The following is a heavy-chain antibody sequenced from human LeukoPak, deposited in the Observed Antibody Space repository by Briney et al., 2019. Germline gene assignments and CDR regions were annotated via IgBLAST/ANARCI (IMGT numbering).Heavy chain of an antibody. CDR1: GFTFSDAW. V-gene: IGHV3-15*01. Sequence: GGSLRLSCAASGFTFSDAWMRWVRQAPGKGLEWVGRIKSKTYGATKEYAAPVKDRFTISRDDSKNTLYLQMNSLKTEDTAVYYCATVDNSGSSPPFDYWGQGTLVTVSS. J-gene: IGHJ4*02. CDR2: IKSKTYGATK. D-gene: IGHD6-19*01. CDR3: ATVDNSGSSPPFDY.